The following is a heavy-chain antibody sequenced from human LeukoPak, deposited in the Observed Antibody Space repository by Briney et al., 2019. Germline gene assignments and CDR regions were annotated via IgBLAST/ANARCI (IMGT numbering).Heavy chain of an antibody. Sequence: PSETLSLTCTVSGGSISSSSYYWGWIRQPPGTGLEWIGSIYYSGSTYYNPSLKSRVTISVDTSKNQFSLKLSSVTAADTAVYYCARGRGPSPYYYGSGSYRHYYYYMDVWGKGTTVTVSS. V-gene: IGHV4-39*07. CDR3: ARGRGPSPYYYGSGSYRHYYYYMDV. CDR2: IYYSGST. CDR1: GGSISSSSYY. D-gene: IGHD3-10*01. J-gene: IGHJ6*03.